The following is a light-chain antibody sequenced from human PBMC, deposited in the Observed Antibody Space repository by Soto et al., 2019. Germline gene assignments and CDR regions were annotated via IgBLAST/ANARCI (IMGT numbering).Light chain of an antibody. Sequence: QSALTQPASVSGSPGQSITISCTGASSDVGGYNSVSWYQQRPGKAPKLMIYEVTKRPSGVPVRFSGSKSGSTASLSVSGLQAEDEADYYCSSYTSSSTLYVFGTGTKVTVL. J-gene: IGLJ1*01. V-gene: IGLV2-14*01. CDR2: EVT. CDR3: SSYTSSSTLYV. CDR1: SSDVGGYNS.